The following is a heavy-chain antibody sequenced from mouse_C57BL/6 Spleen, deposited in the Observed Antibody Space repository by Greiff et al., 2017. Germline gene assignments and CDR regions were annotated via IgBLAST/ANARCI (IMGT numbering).Heavy chain of an antibody. CDR3: ARSAGGDYEVAY. CDR2: IYPGDGDT. Sequence: VQLQQSGPELVKPGASVKISCKASGYAFSSSWINWVKQRPGQGLEWIGRIYPGDGDTNYNGKFKGKATLTADKSSSTAYMQLSSLTSEDSAVYFCARSAGGDYEVAYWGQGALVTVAA. CDR1: GYAFSSSW. J-gene: IGHJ3*01. D-gene: IGHD2-13*01. V-gene: IGHV1-82*01.